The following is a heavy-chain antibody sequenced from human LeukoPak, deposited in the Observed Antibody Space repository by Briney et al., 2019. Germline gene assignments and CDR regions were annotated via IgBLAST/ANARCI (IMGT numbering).Heavy chain of an antibody. D-gene: IGHD6-13*01. CDR1: GGSFSGYY. Sequence: NPSETLSLTCAVYGGSFSGYYWSWIRQPPGKGLECIGEINHSGSTNYNPSLKSRVTISVDTSKNQFSLKLSSVTAADTAVYYCAKSGYSSSWYPRYWGQGTLVTVSS. V-gene: IGHV4-34*01. CDR2: INHSGST. J-gene: IGHJ4*02. CDR3: AKSGYSSSWYPRY.